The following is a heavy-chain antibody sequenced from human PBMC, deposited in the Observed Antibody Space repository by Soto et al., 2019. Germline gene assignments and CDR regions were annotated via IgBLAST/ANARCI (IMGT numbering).Heavy chain of an antibody. V-gene: IGHV4-4*07. CDR2: VDASGNT. Sequence: QVQLQESGPGLVKASETLSLSCTVSGHSISADYWSWIRQPAGKRLEWIGRVDASGNTNYNPSLKSRFTRSVDTSKNQFFLNVRSVPAADTAMYFCARDVGGSVVPHWFDPWGQGALVTVSS. D-gene: IGHD3-22*01. CDR1: GHSISADY. J-gene: IGHJ5*02. CDR3: ARDVGGSVVPHWFDP.